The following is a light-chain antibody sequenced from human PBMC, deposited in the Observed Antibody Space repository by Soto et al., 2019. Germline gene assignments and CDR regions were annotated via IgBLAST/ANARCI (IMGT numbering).Light chain of an antibody. CDR3: QQTFSSPYT. CDR1: QSVSSY. CDR2: DAS. Sequence: EIVLTQSPATLSLSPGERATLSCRASQSVSSYLAWYQQKPGQAPRLLIYDASNRATGIPARFSGSGSGTHFTLTISGLQPEDFATYYCQQTFSSPYTFAQGTKLEI. J-gene: IGKJ2*01. V-gene: IGKV3-11*01.